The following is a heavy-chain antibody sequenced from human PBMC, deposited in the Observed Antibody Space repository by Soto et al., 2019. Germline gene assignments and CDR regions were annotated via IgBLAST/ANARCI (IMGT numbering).Heavy chain of an antibody. Sequence: VGSLRLSCAVSGFTFSNYAMHWVRQAPGKGLEWVAVISKDGSNKYYGEFVRGRFTISRDSSKNTLYLQMNSLREEDTAVYYCAQETGPQGRYAYWGQGTLVTVSS. CDR3: AQETGPQGRYAY. V-gene: IGHV3-30*18. CDR2: ISKDGSNK. D-gene: IGHD3-9*01. CDR1: GFTFSNYA. J-gene: IGHJ4*02.